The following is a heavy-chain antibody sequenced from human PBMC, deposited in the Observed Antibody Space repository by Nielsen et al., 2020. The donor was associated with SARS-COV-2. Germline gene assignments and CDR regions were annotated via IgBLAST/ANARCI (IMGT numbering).Heavy chain of an antibody. J-gene: IGHJ4*02. V-gene: IGHV4-59*01. CDR2: IDYSGST. Sequence: SETLSLTCSVSGGSISGYYWNWIRQPPGRGLEWIGDIDYSGSTNYNPSLESRVTISVDTSKNQFSLKLSSVTAADTAVYYCARGYYGAGSYRRLDYWGQGTVVTVSS. CDR3: ARGYYGAGSYRRLDY. D-gene: IGHD3-10*01. CDR1: GGSISGYY.